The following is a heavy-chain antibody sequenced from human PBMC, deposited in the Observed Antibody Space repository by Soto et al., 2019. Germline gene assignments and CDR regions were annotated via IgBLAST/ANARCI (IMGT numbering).Heavy chain of an antibody. V-gene: IGHV1-18*04. CDR3: AKDRVATSIFDY. J-gene: IGHJ4*02. D-gene: IGHD5-12*01. Sequence: ASVKVSCKASGYIFASYGISWVRQAPGQGLKWMGWINTDNGNTKYAQKFEGRVTMTRDRSTATAYMELRSLRSDDTAVYYCAKDRVATSIFDYWGQGTLVTVSS. CDR1: GYIFASYG. CDR2: INTDNGNT.